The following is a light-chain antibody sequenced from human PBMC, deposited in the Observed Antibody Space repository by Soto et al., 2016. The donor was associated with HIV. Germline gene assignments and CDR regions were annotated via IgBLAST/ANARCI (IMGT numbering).Light chain of an antibody. CDR2: ASS. CDR1: QAIGNY. Sequence: IQLTQSPSSLYASVGDTVTIPCRASQAIGNYVAWYQQQPGKVPKLLIYASSTLQSGVPSRFSGRGSGTDFTLIISRLQPEDVGTYYCQKYNDSRALIFGGGTKVEI. V-gene: IGKV1-27*01. J-gene: IGKJ4*01. CDR3: QKYNDSRALI.